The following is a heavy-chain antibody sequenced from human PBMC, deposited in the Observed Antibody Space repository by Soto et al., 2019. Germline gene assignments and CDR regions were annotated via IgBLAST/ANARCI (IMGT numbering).Heavy chain of an antibody. CDR3: ANLEGYSFRYYYGMDV. CDR1: GFTFSSYA. V-gene: IGHV3-23*01. Sequence: PGGSLRLSCAASGFTFSSYAMSWVRQAPGKGLEWVSPLSGSGGSTYYADSVKGRFTISRDNSKNTLYLQMNSLRAEDTAVYYCANLEGYSFRYYYGMDVWGQGTTVTVSS. J-gene: IGHJ6*02. CDR2: LSGSGGST. D-gene: IGHD3-22*01.